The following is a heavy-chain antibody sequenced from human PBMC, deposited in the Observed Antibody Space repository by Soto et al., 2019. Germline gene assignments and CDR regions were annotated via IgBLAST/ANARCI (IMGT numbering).Heavy chain of an antibody. J-gene: IGHJ4*02. V-gene: IGHV1-18*01. CDR2: INAYNGNT. CDR3: ARAAAVGLFDY. CDR1: GYTFTSYG. D-gene: IGHD1-26*01. Sequence: QVQLVQSGAEVKKPGASVKVSCKASGYTFTSYGISWVRQAPGQGLEWMGWINAYNGNTKYAQKLQGRATMPTDTSTTTASMELRSLRSDDTAVYYCARAAAVGLFDYWGQGTLVTVSS.